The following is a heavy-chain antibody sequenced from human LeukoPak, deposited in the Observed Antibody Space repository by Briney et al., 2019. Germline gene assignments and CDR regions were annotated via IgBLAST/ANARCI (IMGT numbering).Heavy chain of an antibody. D-gene: IGHD4-11*01. Sequence: GGSLRLSWAASGFTFSNYGMHWVRQAPGKGLEWVAFIRYDGSNKYYADSVKGRFTISRDNSKNTLYLQMNSLRAEYTAVYYXXRDPDSNYPFFDYWGQGTLVTVSS. J-gene: IGHJ4*02. CDR1: GFTFSNYG. CDR3: XRDPDSNYPFFDY. V-gene: IGHV3-30*02. CDR2: IRYDGSNK.